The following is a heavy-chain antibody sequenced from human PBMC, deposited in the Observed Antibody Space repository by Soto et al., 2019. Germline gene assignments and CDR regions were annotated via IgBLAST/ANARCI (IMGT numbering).Heavy chain of an antibody. CDR1: GDTFTANY. J-gene: IGHJ4*02. V-gene: IGHV1-2*02. CDR2: INPKSGGT. D-gene: IGHD1-26*01. CDR3: ARDLAKGGGSAGFDY. Sequence: ASVNVSCKXSGDTFTANYIQWVRQAPRQGFEWMGWINPKSGGTKYPQKFQGRVTMTRDTSLSTVYMTLTRLTSDDTAVYYCARDLAKGGGSAGFDYWGQGTLVTVSS.